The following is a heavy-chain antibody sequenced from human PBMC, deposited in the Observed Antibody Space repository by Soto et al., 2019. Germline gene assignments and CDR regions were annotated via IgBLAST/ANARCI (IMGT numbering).Heavy chain of an antibody. V-gene: IGHV3-33*01. CDR3: VRGYWNHGYLDY. J-gene: IGHJ4*02. CDR1: GFTFNNYG. Sequence: QVHLVESGGGVVQPGRSLRLSCAASGFTFNNYGMHWVRQAPGKGLEWVAIISYDGNNIYYADSVKGRFTISRDNSKNALFLQRNSLRAEDTAVYYCVRGYWNHGYLDYGGLGTLVTVSS. CDR2: ISYDGNNI. D-gene: IGHD1-1*01.